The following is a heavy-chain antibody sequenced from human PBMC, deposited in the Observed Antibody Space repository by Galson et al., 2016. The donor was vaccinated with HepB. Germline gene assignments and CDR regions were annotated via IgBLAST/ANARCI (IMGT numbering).Heavy chain of an antibody. J-gene: IGHJ4*02. Sequence: SLRLSCAASGFTFSNYNMHWVRQAPGKGLEWVSSISSSSSNIYYADSVKGRFTISRDNAENSLYLQMNSLRDEDTAVYYCARGLSTSKWYGGYWGEGTLVTVSA. V-gene: IGHV3-21*01. CDR1: GFTFSNYN. D-gene: IGHD6-13*01. CDR3: ARGLSTSKWYGGY. CDR2: ISSSSSNI.